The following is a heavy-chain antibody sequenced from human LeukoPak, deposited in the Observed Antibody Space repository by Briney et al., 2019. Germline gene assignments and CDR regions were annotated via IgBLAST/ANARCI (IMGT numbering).Heavy chain of an antibody. CDR3: ARTRSSGTCDY. CDR1: DGSISGNY. J-gene: IGHJ4*02. D-gene: IGHD1-26*01. CDR2: IYYSGST. V-gene: IGHV4-59*01. Sequence: SETLSLICTVSDGSISGNYWSWIRQPPGKGLEWIGYIYYSGSTNSSPSLKSRVTISVDVSKNQFSLKLNSVTAADTAVYYCARTRSSGTCDYWGQGTLVTVSS.